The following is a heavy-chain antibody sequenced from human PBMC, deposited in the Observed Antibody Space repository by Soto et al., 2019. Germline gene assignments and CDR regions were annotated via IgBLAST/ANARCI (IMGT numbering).Heavy chain of an antibody. J-gene: IGHJ4*02. V-gene: IGHV1-18*01. Sequence: QVQLVQSGAEVKKPGASVKVSCKASGYTFTSYGISWVRQAPGQGLECMGWISAYNGNTNYAQKLQGRVTMITDTSTRTAYMELRSLRSDDTAVYYCARGVRPGYSYGFIDYWGQGTLVTVSS. CDR3: ARGVRPGYSYGFIDY. D-gene: IGHD5-18*01. CDR1: GYTFTSYG. CDR2: ISAYNGNT.